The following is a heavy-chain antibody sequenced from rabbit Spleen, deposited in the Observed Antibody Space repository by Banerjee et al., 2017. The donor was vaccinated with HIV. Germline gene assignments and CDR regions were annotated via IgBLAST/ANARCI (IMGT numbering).Heavy chain of an antibody. V-gene: IGHV1S47*01. CDR2: IDLVFGST. Sequence: QEQLVESGGGLVQPGGSLKLSCKASGFDFSSYGVSWVRQAPGKGLEWIGYIDLVFGSTSSATWVNGRFTISSHNAQNTLYLQLNSLTVADTATYFCVRDLGYDDYSEKGYFNLWGQGTLVTVS. J-gene: IGHJ4*01. CDR1: GFDFSSYG. D-gene: IGHD2-1*01. CDR3: VRDLGYDDYSEKGYFNL.